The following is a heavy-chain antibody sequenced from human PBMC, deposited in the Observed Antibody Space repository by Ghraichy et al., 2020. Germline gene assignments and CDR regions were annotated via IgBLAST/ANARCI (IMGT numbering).Heavy chain of an antibody. CDR2: IYYSGST. Sequence: SETLSLTCTVSGGSISSYYWSWIRQPPGKGLEWIGYIYYSGSTNYNPSLKSRVTISVDTSKNQFSLKLSSVTAADTAVYYCARFWPYYYDSRGFDPWGQGTLVTVSS. J-gene: IGHJ5*02. CDR1: GGSISSYY. V-gene: IGHV4-59*01. CDR3: ARFWPYYYDSRGFDP. D-gene: IGHD3-22*01.